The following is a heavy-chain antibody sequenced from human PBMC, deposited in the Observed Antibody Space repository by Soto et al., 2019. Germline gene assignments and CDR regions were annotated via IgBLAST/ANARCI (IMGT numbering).Heavy chain of an antibody. CDR2: ITSSSVQT. Sequence: QVHLVESGGGLVKPGGSLRLSCAASGFDFSDAYMSWIRQAPGKGLEWVAWITSSSVQTRYADSVKGRFTISRDNAKNSLYLQMNSLRPKDTAVYYCASLVRQHLPPLGPWGQGTLVIVSS. D-gene: IGHD6-13*01. CDR3: ASLVRQHLPPLGP. J-gene: IGHJ5*02. V-gene: IGHV3-11*06. CDR1: GFDFSDAY.